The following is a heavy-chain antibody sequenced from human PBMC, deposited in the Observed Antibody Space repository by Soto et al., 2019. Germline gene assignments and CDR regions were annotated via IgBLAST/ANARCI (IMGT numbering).Heavy chain of an antibody. CDR1: GFTFSSHA. CDR3: ARAHGPYYDSSYYGLARNFFDL. CDR2: ISFDGSNK. D-gene: IGHD3-22*01. J-gene: IGHJ4*02. V-gene: IGHV3-30-3*01. Sequence: HPGGSLRLSCAAPGFTFSSHAMNWVRQAPGKGLEWVSVISFDGSNKYYAESVRGRYSISRDNSKKVLYLDMNSLRPDDTAIYYCARAHGPYYDSSYYGLARNFFDLWGQGALVTVSS.